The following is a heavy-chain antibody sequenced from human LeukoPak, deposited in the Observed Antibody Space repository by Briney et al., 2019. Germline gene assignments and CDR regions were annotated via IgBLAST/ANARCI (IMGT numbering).Heavy chain of an antibody. J-gene: IGHJ3*02. CDR1: GYTFTGYY. CDR3: ARDLKGYCSSTSCSDAFDI. D-gene: IGHD2-2*01. V-gene: IGHV1-2*06. CDR2: INPNSGGT. Sequence: ASVKVSCKASGYTFTGYYMHWVRQAPGQGLEWMGRINPNSGGTNYAQKLQGRVTMTTDTSTSTAYMELRSLRSDDTAVYYCARDLKGYCSSTSCSDAFDIWGQGTMVTVSS.